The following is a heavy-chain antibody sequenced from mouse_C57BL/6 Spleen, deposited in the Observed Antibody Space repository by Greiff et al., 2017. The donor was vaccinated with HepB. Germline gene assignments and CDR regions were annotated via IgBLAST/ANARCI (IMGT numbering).Heavy chain of an antibody. Sequence: EVKVVESGGGLVKPGGSLKLSCAASGFTFSDYGMHWVRQAPEKGLEWVAYISSGSSTIYYADTVKGRFTISRDNAKNTLFLQMTSLRSEDTAMYYCARGFLFITTVVAPFDYWGQGTTLTVSS. J-gene: IGHJ2*01. CDR3: ARGFLFITTVVAPFDY. D-gene: IGHD1-1*01. CDR2: ISSGSSTI. CDR1: GFTFSDYG. V-gene: IGHV5-17*01.